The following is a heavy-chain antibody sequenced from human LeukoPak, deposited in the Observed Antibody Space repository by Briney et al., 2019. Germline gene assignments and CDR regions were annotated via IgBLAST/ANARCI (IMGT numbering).Heavy chain of an antibody. J-gene: IGHJ4*02. CDR3: ARVWYYDSSGHSDY. V-gene: IGHV4-38-2*01. CDR2: IYHSGST. CDR1: GYSISSGYY. D-gene: IGHD3-22*01. Sequence: SETLSLTCAVSGYSISSGYYWGWIRQPPGKGLEWIGSIYHSGSTYYNPSLKSRVTISVDTSKNQFSLKLSSVTAADTAVYYCARVWYYDSSGHSDYWGQGTLVTVSS.